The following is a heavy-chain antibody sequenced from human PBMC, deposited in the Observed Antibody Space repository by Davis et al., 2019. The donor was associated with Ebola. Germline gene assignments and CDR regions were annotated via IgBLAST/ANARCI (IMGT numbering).Heavy chain of an antibody. J-gene: IGHJ5*02. CDR2: MNPKSGKT. V-gene: IGHV1-8*02. CDR3: ARARTIAVADNWFDP. D-gene: IGHD6-19*01. Sequence: ASVKVSCKASGYTFTGYYMHWVRQAAGQGLEWMAWMNPKSGKTGYAQKFQGRLNLTSNTSTSTAYMELSSLRSDDTAVYYCARARTIAVADNWFDPWGQGTLVTVSS. CDR1: GYTFTGYY.